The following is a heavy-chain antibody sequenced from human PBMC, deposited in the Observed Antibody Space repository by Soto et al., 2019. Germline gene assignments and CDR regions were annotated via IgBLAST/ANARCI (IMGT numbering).Heavy chain of an antibody. CDR1: GYILTSYY. CDR3: SRVDPGETSPFDH. D-gene: IGHD3-10*01. V-gene: IGHV1-46*03. Sequence: VSVKVSCKASGYILTSYYLHWVRQDPGQGLEWMGWINPFDGSRMFAQSFQGRVTFTRDTSTSTVYMELSGLRSDDTAVYYCSRVDPGETSPFDHWGQGTLVTVSS. CDR2: INPFDGSR. J-gene: IGHJ4*02.